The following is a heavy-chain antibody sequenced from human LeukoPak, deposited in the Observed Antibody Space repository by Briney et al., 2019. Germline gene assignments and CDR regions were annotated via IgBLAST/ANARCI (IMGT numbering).Heavy chain of an antibody. Sequence: ASVKVSCKASGYTFTSYDINWVRQATGQGLEWMGWMNPNSGNTGYAQKFQGRVTITRNTSISTAYMELSSLRSEDTAVYYCARSQEDLLLPGYWGQGTLVTVSS. D-gene: IGHD2/OR15-2a*01. CDR3: ARSQEDLLLPGY. CDR1: GYTFTSYD. J-gene: IGHJ4*02. V-gene: IGHV1-8*03. CDR2: MNPNSGNT.